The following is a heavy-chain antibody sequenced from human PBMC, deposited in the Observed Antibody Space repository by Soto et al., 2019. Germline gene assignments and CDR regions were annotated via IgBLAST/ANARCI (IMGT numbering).Heavy chain of an antibody. CDR1: GGTFSSYA. J-gene: IGHJ6*02. Sequence: QVQLVQSGAEVKKPESSVKVSCQASGGTFSSYAISWVRQAPVQGLEWMGGIIPIFGTANYAQKFQGRVTITSDESTSTAHMELSSLRSEDTAVYYCASPDKRMTMVRGVIGYYYYGMDVWGQGTTVTVSS. CDR2: IIPIFGTA. V-gene: IGHV1-69*01. CDR3: ASPDKRMTMVRGVIGYYYYGMDV. D-gene: IGHD3-10*01.